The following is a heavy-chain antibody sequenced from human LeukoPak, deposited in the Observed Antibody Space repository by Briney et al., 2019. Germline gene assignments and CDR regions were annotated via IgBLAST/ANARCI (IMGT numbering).Heavy chain of an antibody. J-gene: IGHJ4*02. D-gene: IGHD5-18*01. CDR1: GFTFDDYA. CDR3: AKVPRDTAMVFDY. V-gene: IGHV3-9*01. Sequence: GGSLRLSCAASGFTFDDYAMHWVRQAPGKGLEWVSGISWNSGSIGYADSVKGRFTISRDNAKNSLYLQMNSLRAEDTALYYCAKVPRDTAMVFDYWGQGTLVTVSS. CDR2: ISWNSGSI.